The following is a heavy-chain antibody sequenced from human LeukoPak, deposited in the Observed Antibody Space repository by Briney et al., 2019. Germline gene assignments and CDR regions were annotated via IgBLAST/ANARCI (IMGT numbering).Heavy chain of an antibody. J-gene: IGHJ4*02. CDR1: GYSISSGYY. CDR2: IYHSGST. Sequence: SETLSLTCTVSGYSISSGYYWGWIRQPPGKGLEWIGSIYHSGSTYYNPSLKSRVTISVDTSKNQFSLRLYSVTAADTAVYYCARSRPASGSIDYWGQGTLLTVSS. D-gene: IGHD1-1*01. V-gene: IGHV4-38-2*02. CDR3: ARSRPASGSIDY.